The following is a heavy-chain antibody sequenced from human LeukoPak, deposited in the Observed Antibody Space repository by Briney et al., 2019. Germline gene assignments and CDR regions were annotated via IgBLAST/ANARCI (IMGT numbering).Heavy chain of an antibody. V-gene: IGHV1-18*01. CDR3: AGNIAADQS. CDR2: ISAYTGNT. CDR1: GFTFTSYG. D-gene: IGHD6-13*01. Sequence: ASVKVSCKASGFTFTSYGFTWVRQAPGQGLEWMGWISAYTGNTNYAQKFQGRVTMTRNTSISTAYMELSSLRSEDTAVYYCAGNIAADQSWGQGTLVTVSS. J-gene: IGHJ4*02.